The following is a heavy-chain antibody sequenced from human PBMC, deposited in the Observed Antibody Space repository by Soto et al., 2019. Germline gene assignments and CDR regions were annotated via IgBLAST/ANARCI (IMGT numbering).Heavy chain of an antibody. D-gene: IGHD3-22*01. J-gene: IGHJ4*02. CDR2: IYPGDSDT. V-gene: IGHV5-51*01. CDR1: GYSFTSYW. Sequence: GESLKISCKGSGYSFTSYWIGWVRQMPGKGLEWMGIIYPGDSDTRYSPSFQGQVTISADKSISTAYLPWSSLKASDTAMYYCARLYYYDSSGYTGLFDYWGQGTLVTVSS. CDR3: ARLYYYDSSGYTGLFDY.